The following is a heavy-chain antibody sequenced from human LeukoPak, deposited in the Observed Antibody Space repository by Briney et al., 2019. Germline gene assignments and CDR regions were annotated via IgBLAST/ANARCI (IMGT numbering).Heavy chain of an antibody. D-gene: IGHD3-22*01. V-gene: IGHV3-23*01. Sequence: PGGSLRLSCAASGFTFSSYAMSWVRQAPGKGLEWVSAISGSGGSTYYADSVKGRFTISRDNSKNTLYLQMNSLRAGDTAVYYCAKGAYYYDSSGYHFDYWGQGTLVTVSS. CDR2: ISGSGGST. J-gene: IGHJ4*02. CDR3: AKGAYYYDSSGYHFDY. CDR1: GFTFSSYA.